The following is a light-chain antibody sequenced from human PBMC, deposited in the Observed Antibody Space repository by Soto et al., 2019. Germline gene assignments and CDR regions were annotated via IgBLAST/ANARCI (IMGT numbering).Light chain of an antibody. CDR2: GDT. CDR1: SSDVGSYNF. V-gene: IGLV2-23*01. CDR3: CSYAGRSTWI. J-gene: IGLJ2*01. Sequence: QSVLTQPASVSGSPGQSITISCTGTSSDVGSYNFVSWYQQYPGKAPKLMIYGDTVRPSGTSIRFSGSKSGHTASLTISELQTEDEADYYCCSYAGRSTWIFGGGTKLTVL.